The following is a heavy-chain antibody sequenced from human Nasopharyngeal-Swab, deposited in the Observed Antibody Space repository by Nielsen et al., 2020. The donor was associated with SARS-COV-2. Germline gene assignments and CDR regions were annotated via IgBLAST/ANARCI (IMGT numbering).Heavy chain of an antibody. CDR2: IVHSGST. CDR3: ARGNISARLGL. J-gene: IGHJ4*02. D-gene: IGHD3-16*01. V-gene: IGHV4-34*01. Sequence: SETLSLTCAVYGGSFSDYYWSWIRQPPGKGLEWIGDIVHSGSTYYNPSLEIRVTMSVDTSKNQFSLKLSSVTAADTAVYYCARGNISARLGLWGQGTLVTVSS. CDR1: GGSFSDYY.